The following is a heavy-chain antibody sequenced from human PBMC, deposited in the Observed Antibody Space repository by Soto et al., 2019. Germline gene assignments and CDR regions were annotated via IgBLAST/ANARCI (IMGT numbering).Heavy chain of an antibody. D-gene: IGHD6-19*01. CDR1: SASIITEQR. CDR2: IHHSGST. CDR3: ARSFGWYAIDH. J-gene: IGHJ4*02. Sequence: QMQLQESGPGLVKPSETLSLTCAVSSASIITEQRWTWVRQPPGKGLEWIGEIHHSGSTNNNPSLRRRVTMSVDKSKSQFSLNLNSVTAADTALYYCARSFGWYAIDHWGQGTLVIVSS. V-gene: IGHV4-4*02.